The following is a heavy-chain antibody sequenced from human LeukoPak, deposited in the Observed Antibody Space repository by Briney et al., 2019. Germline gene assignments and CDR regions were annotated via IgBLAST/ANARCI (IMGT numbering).Heavy chain of an antibody. Sequence: GGSLRLSCAASGFTFDYYWMHWVRQARGKGLMWVSRISTDGSNTHYADSVKGRFTISRDNAKNTLYLQMNGLRVEDMAVYYCVVWGEDRSGHRFDFWGQGTLVTVSS. V-gene: IGHV3-74*01. D-gene: IGHD3-22*01. CDR3: VVWGEDRSGHRFDF. J-gene: IGHJ4*02. CDR1: GFTFDYYW. CDR2: ISTDGSNT.